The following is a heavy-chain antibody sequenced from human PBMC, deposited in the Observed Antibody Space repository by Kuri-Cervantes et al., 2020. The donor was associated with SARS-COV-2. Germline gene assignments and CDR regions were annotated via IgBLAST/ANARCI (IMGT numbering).Heavy chain of an antibody. J-gene: IGHJ4*02. D-gene: IGHD3-22*01. CDR3: ATDPTDSVSSGSIDY. Sequence: LCLTCVASGFNFSTTDMHWVRQAPGKGLEGVSVISYDGSNKYYTDSVKGRFTISRDNSKNTLSLQMNRLRAGDTAVYYGATDPTDSVSSGSIDYSNQGTLVTVSS. V-gene: IGHV3-30*03. CDR2: ISYDGSNK. CDR1: GFNFSTTD.